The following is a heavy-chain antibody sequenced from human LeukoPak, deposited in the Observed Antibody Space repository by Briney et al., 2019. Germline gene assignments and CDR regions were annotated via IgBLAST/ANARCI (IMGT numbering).Heavy chain of an antibody. CDR3: ARANYDILTGYYPIYYFDY. J-gene: IGHJ4*02. V-gene: IGHV4-59*08. CDR2: IYYSGST. Sequence: PSETLSLTCTVSGGSISSYYWSWIRQPPGKGLEWIGYIYYSGSTNYNPSLKSRVTISVDTSKNQFSLKLSSVTAADTAVYYCARANYDILTGYYPIYYFDYWGQGTLVTVSS. D-gene: IGHD3-9*01. CDR1: GGSISSYY.